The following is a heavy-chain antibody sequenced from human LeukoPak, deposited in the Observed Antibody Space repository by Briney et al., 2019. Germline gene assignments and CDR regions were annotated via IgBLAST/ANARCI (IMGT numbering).Heavy chain of an antibody. J-gene: IGHJ6*03. CDR1: GGSISSYY. V-gene: IGHV4-59*12. D-gene: IGHD1-26*01. CDR2: IYYSGST. CDR3: ARRGGSYPSYYYYMDV. Sequence: SETLSLTCTVSGGSISSYYWSWIRQPPGKGLEWIGYIYYSGSTNYNPSLKSRVTISVDTSKNQFSLKLSSVTAADTAVYYCARRGGSYPSYYYYMDVWGKGTTVTVSS.